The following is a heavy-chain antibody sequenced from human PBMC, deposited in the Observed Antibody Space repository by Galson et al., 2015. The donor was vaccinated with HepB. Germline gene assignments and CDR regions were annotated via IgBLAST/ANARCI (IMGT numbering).Heavy chain of an antibody. D-gene: IGHD2-2*01. J-gene: IGHJ4*02. CDR3: ARGYCSNSRCYGNSDFDY. V-gene: IGHV1-2*02. Sequence: SVKVSCKASGYTFTGYYMHWVRQAPGQGLEWMGWINPNIGGTNYAQKFQGRVTMTRDTSISTAYMELSRLGSDDTAVYYCARGYCSNSRCYGNSDFDYWGQGTLVTVSS. CDR2: INPNIGGT. CDR1: GYTFTGYY.